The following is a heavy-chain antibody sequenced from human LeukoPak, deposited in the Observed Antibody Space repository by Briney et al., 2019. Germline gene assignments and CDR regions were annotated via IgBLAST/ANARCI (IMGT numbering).Heavy chain of an antibody. D-gene: IGHD6-13*01. CDR2: VHDSGST. CDR1: GDSISSYY. J-gene: IGHJ4*02. V-gene: IGHV4-59*01. Sequence: AETLSLTCTVSGDSISSYYWSWIRQPPGKGLEWIGYVHDSGSTNYNPSPKRRVAMSVDTSKNQFSLKLISVTAADTAVYYCVGWQQLLFDYRGQVTMVTVS. CDR3: VGWQQLLFDY.